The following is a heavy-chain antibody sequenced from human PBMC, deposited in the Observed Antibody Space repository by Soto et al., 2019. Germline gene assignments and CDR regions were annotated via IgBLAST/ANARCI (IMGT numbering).Heavy chain of an antibody. CDR3: ASLQWFGELLYPYYFDY. CDR1: GGTFSSYA. Sequence: GASVKVSCKASGGTFSSYAISWVRQAPGQGLEWMGGIIPIFGTANYAQKFQGRVTITADESTSTAYMELSSLRSEDTAVYYCASLQWFGELLYPYYFDYWGQGTLVTVSS. CDR2: IIPIFGTA. D-gene: IGHD3-10*01. V-gene: IGHV1-69*13. J-gene: IGHJ4*02.